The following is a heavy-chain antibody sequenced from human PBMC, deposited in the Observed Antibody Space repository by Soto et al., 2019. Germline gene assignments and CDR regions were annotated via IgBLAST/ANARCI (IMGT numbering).Heavy chain of an antibody. J-gene: IGHJ4*02. V-gene: IGHV3-48*04. Sequence: EVQLVESGGGLVQPGGSLRLSCAASGFIFSSYTMNWVRQAPGKGLEWVSYIGVGSGTIYYADSVKGRFTISRDDAKNSLYLQMSSLRAEDAAVYYWASGMSTVTPNDYWGRGTLVTVSS. CDR2: IGVGSGTI. D-gene: IGHD4-17*01. CDR3: ASGMSTVTPNDY. CDR1: GFIFSSYT.